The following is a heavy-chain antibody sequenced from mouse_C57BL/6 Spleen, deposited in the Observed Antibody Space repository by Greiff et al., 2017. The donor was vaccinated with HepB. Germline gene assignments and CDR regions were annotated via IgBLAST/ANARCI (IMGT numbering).Heavy chain of an antibody. CDR2: IYPGSGST. CDR1: GYTFTSYW. Sequence: QVQLQQPGAELVKPGASVKMSCKASGYTFTSYWITWVKQRPGQGLEWIGDIYPGSGSTNYNEKFKSKATLTVDTSSSTAYMQLSSLTSEDSAVYYWARDVGVGAKGGMDYWGQGTSVTVSS. V-gene: IGHV1-55*01. CDR3: ARDVGVGAKGGMDY. J-gene: IGHJ4*01.